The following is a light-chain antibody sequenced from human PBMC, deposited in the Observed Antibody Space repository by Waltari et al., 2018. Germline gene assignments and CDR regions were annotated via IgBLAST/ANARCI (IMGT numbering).Light chain of an antibody. CDR3: QAWDTISAG. V-gene: IGLV3-1*01. Sequence: QPPSVSVSPGQTASITCSGDQLGNKYVSWYQQKPGQSPVLIIYQDTKRPSGIPERLSGSNSGNTATLTISGTQVMDEGDYYCQAWDTISAGLGGGTKLTVL. CDR2: QDT. CDR1: QLGNKY. J-gene: IGLJ2*01.